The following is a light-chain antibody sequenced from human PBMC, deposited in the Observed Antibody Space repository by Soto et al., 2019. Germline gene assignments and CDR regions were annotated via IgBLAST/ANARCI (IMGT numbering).Light chain of an antibody. CDR2: EVT. CDR3: SSFTTSDTWV. Sequence: SVLTQPPSVSGSPGQSVTISCTGTGSDFGRYNRVSWYQHTPGTAPKLLIYEVTNRPSGVPDRFSGSRSGNTASLTISGLQAEDDADYYCSSFTTSDTWVLGGGTQLTV. V-gene: IGLV2-18*02. J-gene: IGLJ3*02. CDR1: GSDFGRYNR.